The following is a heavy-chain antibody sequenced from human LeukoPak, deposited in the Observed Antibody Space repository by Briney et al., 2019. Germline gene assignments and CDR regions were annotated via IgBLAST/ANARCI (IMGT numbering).Heavy chain of an antibody. J-gene: IGHJ5*02. CDR3: ARERDGYNLSRGNWFDP. CDR1: GGSISSSSYY. V-gene: IGHV4-39*07. CDR2: IYYSGST. Sequence: SETLSLTCTVSGGSISSSSYYWGWIRQPPGKGLEWIGSIYYSGSTYYNPSLESRVTISVDTSKNQFSLKLSSVTAADTAVYYCARERDGYNLSRGNWFDPWGQGTLVTVSS. D-gene: IGHD5-24*01.